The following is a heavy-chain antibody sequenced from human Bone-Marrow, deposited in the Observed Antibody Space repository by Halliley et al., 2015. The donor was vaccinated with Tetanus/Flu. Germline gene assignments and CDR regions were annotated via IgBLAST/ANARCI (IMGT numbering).Heavy chain of an antibody. CDR3: ARDHDTTGFYSWSDP. CDR1: GFIFRNYG. V-gene: IGHV3-33*01. Sequence: SLRLSCAASGFIFRNYGMHWVRQAPGRGLEWVAVIWLDGSDNRYADSVKGRFTISRDNSKNMLYLQMNSLRAEDTAVYYCARDHDTTGFYSWSDPWGQGTLVTVSS. J-gene: IGHJ5*02. D-gene: IGHD3-22*01. CDR2: IWLDGSDN.